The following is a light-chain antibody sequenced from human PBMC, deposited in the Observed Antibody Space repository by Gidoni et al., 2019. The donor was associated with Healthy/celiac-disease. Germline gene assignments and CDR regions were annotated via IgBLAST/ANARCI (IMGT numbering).Light chain of an antibody. CDR2: GKN. V-gene: IGLV3-19*01. Sequence: SSELTQDPAVSVALGQTVRITCQGDSLRSYYASWYQQKPGKAPVLVIYGKNNRPSGIPDRFSGSSSGNTASVTITGAQAEDEADYYCNSRDSSGNHLGVVFGGGTKLTVL. CDR1: SLRSYY. J-gene: IGLJ2*01. CDR3: NSRDSSGNHLGVV.